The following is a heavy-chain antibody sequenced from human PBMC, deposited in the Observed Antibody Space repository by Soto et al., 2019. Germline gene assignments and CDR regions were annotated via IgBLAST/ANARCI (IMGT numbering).Heavy chain of an antibody. CDR2: IYYSGST. D-gene: IGHD3-3*01. J-gene: IGHJ6*02. CDR1: GGSISSGDYY. CDR3: ARVGYDFWSGDYYGMDV. Sequence: SETLSLTCTVSGGSISSGDYYWSWIRQPPGKGLEWIGYIYYSGSTYYNPSLKSRVAISVDTSKNQFSLKPSSVTAADTAVYYCARVGYDFWSGDYYGMDVWGQGTTVT. V-gene: IGHV4-30-4*01.